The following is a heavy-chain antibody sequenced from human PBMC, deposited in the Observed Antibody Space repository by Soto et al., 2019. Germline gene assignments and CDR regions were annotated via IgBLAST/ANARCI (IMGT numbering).Heavy chain of an antibody. CDR1: GFTFSSYS. J-gene: IGHJ4*02. CDR2: ISSSSSTI. CDR3: ARGLYYYDSSGYWGY. Sequence: EVQLVESGGGLVQPGGSLRLSCAASGFTFSSYSMNWVRQAPGKGLEWVSYISSSSSTIYYADSVKGRFTISRDNAKNSLYLKMNSVRDEDTAVYYCARGLYYYDSSGYWGYWGQGTLVTVSS. V-gene: IGHV3-48*02. D-gene: IGHD3-22*01.